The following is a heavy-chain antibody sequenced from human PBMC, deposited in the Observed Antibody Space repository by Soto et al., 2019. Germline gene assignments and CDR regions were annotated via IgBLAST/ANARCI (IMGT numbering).Heavy chain of an antibody. Sequence: GSGKVPSKACGYPFTGYYMHLVREAPGQGLEWMGWINPSSGGTNYAQKFQGRVTMTRDTSISTAYMELSRLRSDDTAVYYCARVLIAANSYYYGMDVWGQGTTVTVSS. V-gene: IGHV1-2*02. CDR2: INPSSGGT. D-gene: IGHD6-6*01. CDR3: ARVLIAANSYYYGMDV. J-gene: IGHJ6*01. CDR1: GYPFTGYY.